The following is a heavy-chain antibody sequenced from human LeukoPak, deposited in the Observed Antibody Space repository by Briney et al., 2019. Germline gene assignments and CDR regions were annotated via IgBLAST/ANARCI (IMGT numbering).Heavy chain of an antibody. CDR1: GGSFGGYY. J-gene: IGHJ5*02. Sequence: PSETLSLTCAVYGGSFGGYYWSWIRQPPGKGLEWIGEINHNGSTNYNPSLKSRVTISVDTYKNQFPLKLSSVTAADTAVYYCARGADYDFWSGYSNWFDPWGQGTLVTVSS. D-gene: IGHD3-3*01. CDR3: ARGADYDFWSGYSNWFDP. V-gene: IGHV4-34*01. CDR2: INHNGST.